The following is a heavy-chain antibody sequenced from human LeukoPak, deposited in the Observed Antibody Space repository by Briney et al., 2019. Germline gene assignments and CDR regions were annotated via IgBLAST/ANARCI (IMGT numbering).Heavy chain of an antibody. V-gene: IGHV3-21*01. CDR3: ARGTGYCSGGSCYPYYFDY. D-gene: IGHD2-15*01. J-gene: IGHJ4*02. Sequence: GGSLRLSCAASGFTFSSYSMNWVRQAPGKGLEWVSSISSSSSSYIYYADSVKGRFTISRDNAKNSLYLQMNSLRAEDTAVYYCARGTGYCSGGSCYPYYFDYWGQGTLVTVSS. CDR1: GFTFSSYS. CDR2: ISSSSSSYI.